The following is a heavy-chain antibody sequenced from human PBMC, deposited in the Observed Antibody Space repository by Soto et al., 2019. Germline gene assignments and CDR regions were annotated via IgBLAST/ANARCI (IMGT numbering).Heavy chain of an antibody. Sequence: LRLSCAASGFTFSSYATHWVRQAPGKGLEWVAVISYDGSNKYYADSVKGRFTISRDNSKNTLYLQMNSLRAEDTAVYYCASTREGIAAAGSTRPTYYYYYGMDVWGQGTTVTVSS. J-gene: IGHJ6*02. CDR2: ISYDGSNK. V-gene: IGHV3-30-3*01. CDR3: ASTREGIAAAGSTRPTYYYYYGMDV. CDR1: GFTFSSYA. D-gene: IGHD6-13*01.